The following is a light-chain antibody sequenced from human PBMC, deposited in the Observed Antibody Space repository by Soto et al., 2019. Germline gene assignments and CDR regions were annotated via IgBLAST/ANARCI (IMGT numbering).Light chain of an antibody. CDR3: SSFVDSSAGDYV. V-gene: IGLV2-14*01. CDR2: DVA. Sequence: QSALTQPASVSGSPGQSITISCTGTNSDIGGYEYVSWYQQHPGGVPKLLIYDVASRPSGVSRRFSGSKSGNSAYLTISGLQADDEADYYCSSFVDSSAGDYVFGAGTKLTVL. J-gene: IGLJ1*01. CDR1: NSDIGGYEY.